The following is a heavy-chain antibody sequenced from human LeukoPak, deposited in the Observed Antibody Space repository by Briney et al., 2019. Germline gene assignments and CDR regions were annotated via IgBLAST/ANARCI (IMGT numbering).Heavy chain of an antibody. D-gene: IGHD3-10*01. Sequence: GGSLRLSCAASGFTFSSYAMSWVRQAPGKGLEWVSAISGSGGSTYYADSVKGRFNISRDNSKNTLYLQMNSLRAEDTAVYYCAKGNRGNYYGSGTLYYWGQGTLVTVSS. V-gene: IGHV3-23*01. CDR3: AKGNRGNYYGSGTLYY. CDR1: GFTFSSYA. J-gene: IGHJ4*02. CDR2: ISGSGGST.